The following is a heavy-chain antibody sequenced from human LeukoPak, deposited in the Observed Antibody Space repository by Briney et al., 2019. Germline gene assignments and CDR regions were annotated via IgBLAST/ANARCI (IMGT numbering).Heavy chain of an antibody. D-gene: IGHD1-14*01. V-gene: IGHV1-18*01. CDR3: ARDFLPDLTFDY. CDR1: GYTFTSYG. J-gene: IGHJ4*02. Sequence: ASVKVSCKASGYTFTSYGISWVRQAPGQGLEWMGWISAYNGNTNYAQKLQGRVTMTTDTSTSTAYMELRSLGSDDTAVYYCARDFLPDLTFDYWGQGTLVTVSS. CDR2: ISAYNGNT.